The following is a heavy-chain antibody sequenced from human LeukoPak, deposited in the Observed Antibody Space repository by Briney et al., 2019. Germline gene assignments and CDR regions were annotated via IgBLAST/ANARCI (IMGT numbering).Heavy chain of an antibody. J-gene: IGHJ4*02. Sequence: GGSLRLSCAASRFTFSSYAMSWVRQAPGKGLEWVSAISGSGGSTYYADSVKGRFTISRDNSKNTLYLQMNSLRAEDTAVYYCAEVRISRPFNYFDYWGQGTLVTVSS. CDR1: RFTFSSYA. D-gene: IGHD2-2*01. V-gene: IGHV3-23*01. CDR2: ISGSGGST. CDR3: AEVRISRPFNYFDY.